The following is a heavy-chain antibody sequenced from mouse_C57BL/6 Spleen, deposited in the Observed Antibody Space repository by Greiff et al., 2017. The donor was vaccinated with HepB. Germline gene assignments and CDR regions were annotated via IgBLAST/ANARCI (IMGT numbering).Heavy chain of an antibody. J-gene: IGHJ3*01. CDR3: ARESSARAWFAY. CDR1: GYTFTSYT. Sequence: QVQLQQSGAELARPGASVKMSCKASGYTFTSYTMHWVKQRPGQGLEWIGYINPSSGYTKYNQKFKDKATLTADKSSSTAYMQLSSLTSEDSAVYYCARESSARAWFAYWGQGTLVTVSA. CDR2: INPSSGYT. D-gene: IGHD3-1*01. V-gene: IGHV1-4*01.